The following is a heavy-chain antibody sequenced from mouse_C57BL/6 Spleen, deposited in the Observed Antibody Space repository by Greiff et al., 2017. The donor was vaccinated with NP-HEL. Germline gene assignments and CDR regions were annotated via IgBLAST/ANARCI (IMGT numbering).Heavy chain of an antibody. D-gene: IGHD2-3*01. CDR3: ARDGYYWYFDV. J-gene: IGHJ1*03. CDR1: GYTFTDYY. V-gene: IGHV1-26*01. Sequence: EVQLQQSGPELVKPGASVKISCKASGYTFTDYYMNWVKQSHGKSLEWIGDINPNNGGTSYNQKFKGKATLTVDKSSSTAYMELRSLTSEDSAVYYCARDGYYWYFDVWGTETTVTVSS. CDR2: INPNNGGT.